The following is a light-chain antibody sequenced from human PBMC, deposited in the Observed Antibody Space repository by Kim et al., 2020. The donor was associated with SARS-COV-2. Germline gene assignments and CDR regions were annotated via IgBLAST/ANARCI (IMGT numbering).Light chain of an antibody. V-gene: IGLV1-44*01. CDR2: SNY. CDR3: AAWDDSLNGRGV. CDR1: SSNIGSNT. J-gene: IGLJ3*02. Sequence: QSVLTQPPSASGTPGERVTISCSGSSSNIGSNTVNWYQQFPGTAPKLLIYSNYQRPSGVPDRFSGSKSGTSASLAISGLQSEDEADYYCAAWDDSLNGRGVFGGGTKLTVL.